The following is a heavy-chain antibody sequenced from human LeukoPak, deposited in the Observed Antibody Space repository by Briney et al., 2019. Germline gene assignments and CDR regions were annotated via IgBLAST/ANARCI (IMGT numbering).Heavy chain of an antibody. CDR3: ARRDCSGGSCYFQP. V-gene: IGHV4-39*01. CDR2: IYYSGST. J-gene: IGHJ1*01. CDR1: GGSVSSSSHY. D-gene: IGHD2-15*01. Sequence: SETLSLTCTVSGGSVSSSSHYWNWLRQPPGTGREWIGSIYYSGSTNYNPSLQSRVTISVDTSKNQFSLRLSSVTAADTAMYYCARRDCSGGSCYFQPWGQGTLVTVSS.